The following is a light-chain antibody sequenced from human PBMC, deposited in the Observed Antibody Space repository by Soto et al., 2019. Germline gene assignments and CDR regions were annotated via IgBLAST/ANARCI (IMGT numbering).Light chain of an antibody. J-gene: IGKJ4*01. CDR1: QNIRRS. CDR2: NSY. Sequence: IGMTQSPATLSVSPGERATLSCGASQNIRRSLAWYQQKPGQPPRLLIYNSYTRATGIATRFSGSGSGTDFTLTISSLKVEDFAVYFCQQYENWPTVTFGGGTKVDIK. V-gene: IGKV3-15*01. CDR3: QQYENWPTVT.